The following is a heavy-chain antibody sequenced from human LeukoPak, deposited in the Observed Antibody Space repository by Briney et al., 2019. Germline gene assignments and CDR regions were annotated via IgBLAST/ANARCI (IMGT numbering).Heavy chain of an antibody. J-gene: IGHJ4*02. Sequence: PGRSLRLSCAASGFTFSSYAMHWVRQAPGKGLEWVAVISYDGSNKYYADSVKGRFTISRDNSKNMLYLQMNSLRAEDTAAYYCAKEGSYSSRLGDWGQGTLVTVSS. CDR1: GFTFSSYA. V-gene: IGHV3-30*04. CDR3: AKEGSYSSRLGD. D-gene: IGHD6-13*01. CDR2: ISYDGSNK.